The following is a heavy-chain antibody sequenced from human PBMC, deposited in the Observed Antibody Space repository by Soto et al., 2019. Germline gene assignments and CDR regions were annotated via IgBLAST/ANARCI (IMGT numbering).Heavy chain of an antibody. CDR2: ISAYNGNT. Sequence: QVKLVQSGAEVKKPGASVKVSCKASGYTFTSYGISWVRQAPGQGLEWMGWISAYNGNTNYAQKLQGRVTMTTDTSTSTAYMELRSLRSDDTAVYYCARDRTGSISIVGATETDYWGQGTLVTVSS. V-gene: IGHV1-18*01. J-gene: IGHJ4*02. CDR1: GYTFTSYG. D-gene: IGHD1-26*01. CDR3: ARDRTGSISIVGATETDY.